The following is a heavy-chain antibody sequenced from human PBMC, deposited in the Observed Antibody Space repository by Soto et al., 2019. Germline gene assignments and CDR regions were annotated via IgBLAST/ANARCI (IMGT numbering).Heavy chain of an antibody. CDR1: GFTFSNYA. V-gene: IGHV3-30*18. CDR3: AKEPLPPYHVDY. J-gene: IGHJ4*02. CDR2: ISFDGNNK. Sequence: QVQLVDSGGGVVQPGRSLRLSCAASGFTFSNYAMHWVRQAPGKGLEWVALISFDGNNKYYADSVKGRFTISRDNSKNTMYLKMNSLKAEDTAVYYYAKEPLPPYHVDYWGQGTLVTVSS. D-gene: IGHD1-26*01.